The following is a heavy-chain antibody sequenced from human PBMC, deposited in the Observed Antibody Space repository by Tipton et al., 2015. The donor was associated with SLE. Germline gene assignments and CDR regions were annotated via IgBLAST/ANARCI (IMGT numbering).Heavy chain of an antibody. D-gene: IGHD3-3*01. CDR2: IYYSGTT. Sequence: TLSLTCTVSGGSISGSSYYWGWIRQPPGKGLEWIGSIYYSGTTSYKTSLESRVTISVDTSKNQFSLRLSSVTATDTAVYYCAKVTVFGVAIFGYNWFDPWGQGTLVTVAS. J-gene: IGHJ5*02. V-gene: IGHV4-39*02. CDR3: AKVTVFGVAIFGYNWFDP. CDR1: GGSISGSSYY.